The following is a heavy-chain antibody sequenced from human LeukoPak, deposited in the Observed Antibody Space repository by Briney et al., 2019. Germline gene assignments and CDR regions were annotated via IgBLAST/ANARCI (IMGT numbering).Heavy chain of an antibody. V-gene: IGHV3-21*01. CDR3: ARDEGKTYYDFWSGYPSNYYYYYMDV. CDR1: GFTFSSYS. Sequence: GGSLRLSCAASGFTFSSYSMNWVRQAPGKGLEWVSSISSSSSYIYYADSVKGRFTISRDNAKNSLYLQMNSLRAEDTAVYYCARDEGKTYYDFWSGYPSNYYYYYMDVWGKGTTVTVSS. D-gene: IGHD3-3*01. J-gene: IGHJ6*03. CDR2: ISSSSSYI.